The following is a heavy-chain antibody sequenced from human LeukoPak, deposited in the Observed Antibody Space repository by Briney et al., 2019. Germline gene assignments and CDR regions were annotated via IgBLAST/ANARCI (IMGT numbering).Heavy chain of an antibody. D-gene: IGHD3-22*01. CDR1: GYTLTGYY. CDR2: INPNSGGT. Sequence: ASVKVSCKASGYTLTGYYMHWVRQAPGQGLEWMGWINPNSGGTNYAQKFQGRVTMTRDTSISTAYMELSRLRSDDTAVYYCARTHLPYYYDSSGYYTPFDPWGQGTLVTVSS. V-gene: IGHV1-2*02. CDR3: ARTHLPYYYDSSGYYTPFDP. J-gene: IGHJ5*02.